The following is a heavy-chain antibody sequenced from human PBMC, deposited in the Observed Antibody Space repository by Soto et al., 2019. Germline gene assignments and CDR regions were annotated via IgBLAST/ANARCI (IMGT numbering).Heavy chain of an antibody. Sequence: SETLSLTCTVSGGSVSSSSYYWGWIRQPPGKGLEWIGSIYYSGTTYYNPSLKSRVTISVDTSKNQFSLKLSSVTAADTAVYYCARCFSELRLSAGVYYFDYWGQGTLVTVSS. CDR1: GGSVSSSSYY. CDR3: ARCFSELRLSAGVYYFDY. CDR2: IYYSGTT. D-gene: IGHD3-3*01. V-gene: IGHV4-39*01. J-gene: IGHJ4*02.